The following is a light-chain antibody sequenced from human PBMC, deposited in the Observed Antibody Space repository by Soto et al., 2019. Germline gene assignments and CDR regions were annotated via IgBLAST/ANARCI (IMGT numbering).Light chain of an antibody. Sequence: EIVMTQSPATLSVSPGERATLSCRASQSVSSNLAWYQQKPGQAPRLLIYGASTRATGNPARFSGSGSGTEFNLTIRSLQSEESAVYYCQQNNNWPPWTFGQGTKVEIK. J-gene: IGKJ1*01. CDR3: QQNNNWPPWT. CDR2: GAS. CDR1: QSVSSN. V-gene: IGKV3-15*01.